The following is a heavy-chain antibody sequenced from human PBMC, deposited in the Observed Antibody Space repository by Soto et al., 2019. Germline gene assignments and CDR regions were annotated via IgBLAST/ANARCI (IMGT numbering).Heavy chain of an antibody. CDR3: VSPYNFYFMDV. CDR2: VSHRGST. CDR1: GGSIRSSSFY. J-gene: IGHJ6*03. D-gene: IGHD3-16*01. Sequence: SETQSLTCTVSGGSIRSSSFYWGWVRQPPGKGLEWIGSVSHRGSTYYNPSLTSRVTISVDTSKNHFSLKLNSVTAADTAVYYCVSPYNFYFMDVWGKGTPVTVSS. V-gene: IGHV4-39*02.